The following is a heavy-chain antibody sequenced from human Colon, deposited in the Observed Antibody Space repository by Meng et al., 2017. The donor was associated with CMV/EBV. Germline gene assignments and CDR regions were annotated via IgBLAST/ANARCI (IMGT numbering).Heavy chain of an antibody. CDR2: IKSKTDGGTT. J-gene: IGHJ3*02. Sequence: GESLKISCAASGFTFSGSAIHWVRQAAGKGLEWVGRIKSKTDGGTTDYAAPVKGRFTISRDDSRNTLYLQMNSLKTEDTAVYYCTTAATVSLGAFDIWGQGTMVTVSS. CDR1: GFTFSGSA. CDR3: TTAATVSLGAFDI. D-gene: IGHD4-11*01. V-gene: IGHV3-15*01.